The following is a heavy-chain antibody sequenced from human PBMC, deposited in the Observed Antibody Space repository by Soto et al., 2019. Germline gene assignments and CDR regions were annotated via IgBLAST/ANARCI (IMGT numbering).Heavy chain of an antibody. V-gene: IGHV1-69*02. CDR1: GGTFSSYT. D-gene: IGHD3-22*01. CDR3: ARVLGYYDSSGYTAFDI. Sequence: QVQLVQSGAEVKKPGSSVKVSCKASGGTFSSYTISWVRQAPGQGREWMGRIIPSLGIANYAQKFQGRVTITADKSTSTAYMELSSLRSEDTAVYYCARVLGYYDSSGYTAFDIWGQGTMVTVSS. CDR2: IIPSLGIA. J-gene: IGHJ3*02.